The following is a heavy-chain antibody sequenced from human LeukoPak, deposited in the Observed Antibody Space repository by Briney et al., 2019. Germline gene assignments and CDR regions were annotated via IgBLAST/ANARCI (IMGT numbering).Heavy chain of an antibody. CDR3: AREIGCGSWDY. CDR2: INPNSGGT. CDR1: GYTFNGYY. Sequence: ASVKVSCKASGYTFNGYYMHWVRQAPGQGLEWMGWINPNSGGTNYVENFQGRVTMTRDTSISTAFLELSRLRSEDTAVYYCAREIGCGSWDYWGQGTLVTVSS. D-gene: IGHD1-26*01. J-gene: IGHJ4*02. V-gene: IGHV1-2*02.